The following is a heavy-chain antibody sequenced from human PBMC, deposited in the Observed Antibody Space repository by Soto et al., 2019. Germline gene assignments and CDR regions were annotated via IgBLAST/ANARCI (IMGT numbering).Heavy chain of an antibody. CDR2: IIPIFGTA. CDR3: ARGPKYAFDI. Sequence: EASVKVSCKASGYTFTSYGISWVRQAPGQGLEWMGGIIPIFGTANYAQKFQGRVTITADESTSTAYMELSSLRSEDTAVYYCARGPKYAFDIWGQGTMVTVSS. CDR1: GYTFTSYG. J-gene: IGHJ3*02. V-gene: IGHV1-69*13.